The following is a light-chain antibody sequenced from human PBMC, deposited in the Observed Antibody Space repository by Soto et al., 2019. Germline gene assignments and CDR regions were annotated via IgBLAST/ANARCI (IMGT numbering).Light chain of an antibody. CDR1: SSNIGNNY. V-gene: IGLV1-51*01. CDR2: DTN. Sequence: QAALTQPLSVSAAPGQKVTISCSGSSSNIGNNYVSWYQQLSGTAPKLLIYDTNKRPSGIPDRFSGSKSGTSATLGITGLQTGDEADYYCGTWDSSLSAYIFGSGTKLTVL. CDR3: GTWDSSLSAYI. J-gene: IGLJ1*01.